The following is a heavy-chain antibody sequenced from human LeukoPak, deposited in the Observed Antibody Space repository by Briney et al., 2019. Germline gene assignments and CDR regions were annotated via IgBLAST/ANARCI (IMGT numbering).Heavy chain of an antibody. CDR2: IYSGGST. CDR3: ASARDGYNYDLDY. V-gene: IGHV3-66*01. Sequence: GGSLRLSCAASGFTVSSNYMSWVRQAPGKGLEWVSGIYSGGSTYYADSVKGRFTISRDNSKNTLYLQMNSLRAEDTAVYYCASARDGYNYDLDYWGQGTLVTVSS. CDR1: GFTVSSNY. J-gene: IGHJ4*02. D-gene: IGHD5-12*01.